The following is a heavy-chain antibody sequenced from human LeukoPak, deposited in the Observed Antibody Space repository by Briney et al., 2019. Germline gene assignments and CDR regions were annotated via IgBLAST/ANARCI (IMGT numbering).Heavy chain of an antibody. J-gene: IGHJ3*02. V-gene: IGHV3-74*01. Sequence: GGSLRLSCAASGFTFSSYWMHWARQAPGKGLVWVSRINSDGSSTSYADSVKGRFTISRDNAKNTLYLQMNSLRAEDTAVYYCARWGYDTMIAQKAAFDIWGQGTMVTVSS. D-gene: IGHD3-22*01. CDR1: GFTFSSYW. CDR2: INSDGSST. CDR3: ARWGYDTMIAQKAAFDI.